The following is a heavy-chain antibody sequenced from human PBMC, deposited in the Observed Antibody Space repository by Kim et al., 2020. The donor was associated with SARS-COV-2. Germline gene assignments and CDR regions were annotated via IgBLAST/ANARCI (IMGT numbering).Heavy chain of an antibody. Sequence: GGSLRLSCAASGFTFSSYSMNWVRQAPGKGLEWVSYISSSSSTIYYADSVKGRFTISRDNAKNSLYLQMNSLRAEDTAVYYCASSPTVKRGYSGYDRAGGMDVWGQGTTVTVSS. CDR2: ISSSSSTI. V-gene: IGHV3-48*04. D-gene: IGHD5-12*01. CDR1: GFTFSSYS. CDR3: ASSPTVKRGYSGYDRAGGMDV. J-gene: IGHJ6*02.